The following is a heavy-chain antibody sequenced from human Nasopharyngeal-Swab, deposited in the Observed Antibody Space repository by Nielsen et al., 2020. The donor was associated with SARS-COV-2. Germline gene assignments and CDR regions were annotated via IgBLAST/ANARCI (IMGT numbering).Heavy chain of an antibody. J-gene: IGHJ5*02. Sequence: SETLSLTCTVSGSSISSGYYWGWIRQPPGKGLEWIGSIYHSGSTYYNPSLKSRVTISVDTSKNQFSLKLSSVTAADTAVYYCAREGYSYGSNWFDPWGQGTLVTVSS. D-gene: IGHD5-18*01. V-gene: IGHV4-38-2*02. CDR1: GSSISSGYY. CDR2: IYHSGST. CDR3: AREGYSYGSNWFDP.